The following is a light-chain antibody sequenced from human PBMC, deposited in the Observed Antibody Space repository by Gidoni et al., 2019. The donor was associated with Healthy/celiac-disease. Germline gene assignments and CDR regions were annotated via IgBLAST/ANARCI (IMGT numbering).Light chain of an antibody. Sequence: GDRVTITCQASQDISNYLNWYQQKPGKAPKLLIYDASNLETGVPSRFSGSGSGTDFTFTISSLQPEDIATYYCQQYDNLAFGGGTKVEIK. CDR1: QDISNY. J-gene: IGKJ4*01. CDR2: DAS. CDR3: QQYDNLA. V-gene: IGKV1-33*01.